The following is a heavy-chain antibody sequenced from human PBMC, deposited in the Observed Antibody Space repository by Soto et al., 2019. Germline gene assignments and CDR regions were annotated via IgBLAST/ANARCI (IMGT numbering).Heavy chain of an antibody. V-gene: IGHV1-3*01. D-gene: IGHD3-22*01. CDR2: INADNGNT. Sequence: ASVKVSCKASGYTFTSYAMHWVRQAPGQRLEWMGWINADNGNTKYAQKFQGRVTITTDTSTSTAYMELRSLRSDDTAVYYCARESYDSSGYRFDPWGQGTLVTVSS. CDR3: ARESYDSSGYRFDP. CDR1: GYTFTSYA. J-gene: IGHJ5*02.